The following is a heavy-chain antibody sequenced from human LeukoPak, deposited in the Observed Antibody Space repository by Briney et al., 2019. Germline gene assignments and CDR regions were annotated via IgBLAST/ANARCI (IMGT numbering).Heavy chain of an antibody. V-gene: IGHV3-30*02. CDR2: IRYDGSNK. CDR3: AKDWVAYCGGDCHSVGSVY. Sequence: GGSLRLSCAASGFTFSSYGMHWVRQAPGKGLEWVAFIRYDGSNKYYADSVKGRFTISRDNSKNALYLQMNSLRAEDTAVYYCAKDWVAYCGGDCHSVGSVYWGQGTLVTVSS. D-gene: IGHD2-21*02. CDR1: GFTFSSYG. J-gene: IGHJ4*02.